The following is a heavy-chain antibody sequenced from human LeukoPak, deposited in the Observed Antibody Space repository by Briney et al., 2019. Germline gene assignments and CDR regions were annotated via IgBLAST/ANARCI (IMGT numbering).Heavy chain of an antibody. J-gene: IGHJ6*03. V-gene: IGHV3-43*02. Sequence: PGGTLSLSCAAAGFTIDANAMHWVRQAPGKGLEWVTLLSVDAGSTYYADSVQGRFSIARDNSKNYLYLQMNSLRTEDTVMHYCAKDIAADSSGRYKYYYYYYMEGCGKGATVTVSS. CDR2: LSVDAGST. CDR1: GFTIDANA. D-gene: IGHD6-19*01. CDR3: AKDIAADSSGRYKYYYYYYMEG.